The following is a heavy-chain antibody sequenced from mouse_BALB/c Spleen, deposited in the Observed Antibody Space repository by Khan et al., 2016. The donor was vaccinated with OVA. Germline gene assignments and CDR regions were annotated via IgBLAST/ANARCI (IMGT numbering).Heavy chain of an antibody. J-gene: IGHJ3*01. CDR3: ASDQTARATLRLAY. CDR2: ISSSGTYT. Sequence: EVELVESGGGLVKPGGSLKLSCAASGFAFSTYDMSWVRQTPEQRLEWVATISSSGTYTYYSVSVKGRFTISRDNARNPLYLQMSSLRSEDTALYYCASDQTARATLRLAYWGEGTLVTVSA. D-gene: IGHD3-2*01. CDR1: GFAFSTYD. V-gene: IGHV5-9*02.